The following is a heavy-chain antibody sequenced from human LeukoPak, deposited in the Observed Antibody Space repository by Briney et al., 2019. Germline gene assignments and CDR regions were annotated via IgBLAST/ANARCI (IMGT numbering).Heavy chain of an antibody. CDR1: GFTVSSSN. V-gene: IGHV3-53*01. D-gene: IGHD3-3*01. CDR3: ARGRYYFEY. CDR2: IYSGGST. J-gene: IGHJ4*02. Sequence: GGSLRLSCSASGFTVSSSNMNWVRQAPGKGLEWISVIYSGGSTHYADSVKGRFTISRDNAKNTLYLQMNNLRAEDTAVYYCARGRYYFEYWGQGALVTVSS.